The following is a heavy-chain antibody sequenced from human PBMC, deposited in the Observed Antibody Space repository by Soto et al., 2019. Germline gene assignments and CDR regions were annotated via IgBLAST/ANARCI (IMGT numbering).Heavy chain of an antibody. Sequence: ASVKVSCKASGYTFTGYYMHWERQAPGQGLEWMGWINPNSGGTNYAQKFQGRVTMTRDTSISTAYMELSRLRSDDTAVYYCARRPQPYGDAFDIWGQGTMVTVSS. V-gene: IGHV1-2*02. CDR3: ARRPQPYGDAFDI. D-gene: IGHD1-1*01. CDR2: INPNSGGT. CDR1: GYTFTGYY. J-gene: IGHJ3*02.